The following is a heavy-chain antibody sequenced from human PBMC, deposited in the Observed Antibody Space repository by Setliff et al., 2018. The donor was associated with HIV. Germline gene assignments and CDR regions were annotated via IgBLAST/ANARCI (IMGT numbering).Heavy chain of an antibody. V-gene: IGHV4-30-4*08. Sequence: SETLSLTCAVSGVSITSATYYWSWIRHSPGKGLEWIGYIYYSGSTYYNPSLKSRVTMSLDTPKNQVSLKLTSVTAADTAVYYCARRSIVGSTRGYYYYALDVWGQGTTVTVSS. D-gene: IGHD2-21*01. J-gene: IGHJ6*02. CDR3: ARRSIVGSTRGYYYYALDV. CDR1: GVSITSATYY. CDR2: IYYSGST.